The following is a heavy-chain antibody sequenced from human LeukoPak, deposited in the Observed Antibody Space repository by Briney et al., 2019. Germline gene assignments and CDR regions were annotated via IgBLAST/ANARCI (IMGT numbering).Heavy chain of an antibody. V-gene: IGHV3-30-3*02. D-gene: IGHD2-8*01. CDR2: ISYDGSNK. CDR1: GYTFTGYY. J-gene: IGHJ4*02. CDR3: AKDIVLMVYAPTSFDY. Sequence: SCKASGYTFTGYYMHWVRQAPGKGLEWVAVISYDGSNKYYADSVKGRFTISRDNSKNTLYLQMNSLRAEDTAVYYCAKDIVLMVYAPTSFDYWGQGTLVTVSS.